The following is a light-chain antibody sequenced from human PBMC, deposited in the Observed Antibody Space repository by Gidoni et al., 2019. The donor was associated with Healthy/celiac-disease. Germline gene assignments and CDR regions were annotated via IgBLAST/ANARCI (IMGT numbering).Light chain of an antibody. J-gene: IGKJ3*01. V-gene: IGKV1-33*01. CDR2: DAS. CDR3: QQYDNLLLVT. Sequence: IQMTQSPSSLSASVGDRVTITCQASQDISNYLNWYQQKPGKAPKLLIYDASNLETGVPSRFSGSGSGTDFTFTISSLQPEDIATYYCQQYDNLLLVTFGPGTKVDIK. CDR1: QDISNY.